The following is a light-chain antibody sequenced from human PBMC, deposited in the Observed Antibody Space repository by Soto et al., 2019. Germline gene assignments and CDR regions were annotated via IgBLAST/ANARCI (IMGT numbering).Light chain of an antibody. CDR1: SSNIGNNA. CDR3: AAWDDSLNGSSV. CDR2: YDD. V-gene: IGLV1-36*01. Sequence: QSVLTQPPSVSEAPRQRVTISCSGSSSNIGNNAVNWYQQLPGKAPKLLIYYDDLLPSGVSDRFSGSKSGTSASLAISGLQSEDEADYYCAAWDDSLNGSSVFGGGTKVTVL. J-gene: IGLJ3*02.